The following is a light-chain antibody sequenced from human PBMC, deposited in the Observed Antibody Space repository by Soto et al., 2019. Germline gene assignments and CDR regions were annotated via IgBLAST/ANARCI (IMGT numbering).Light chain of an antibody. J-gene: IGLJ2*01. Sequence: QTVVTQEPSFSVSPGGTITLTCGLSSGSVSTSYYPSWYQQTPGQAPRTLIYNTDTRSSGVPDRFSGSILGNKAALTITGAKADDESDYYCVLYMSTRIWVFGGGTKVTVL. CDR1: SGSVSTSYY. CDR2: NTD. V-gene: IGLV8-61*01. CDR3: VLYMSTRIWV.